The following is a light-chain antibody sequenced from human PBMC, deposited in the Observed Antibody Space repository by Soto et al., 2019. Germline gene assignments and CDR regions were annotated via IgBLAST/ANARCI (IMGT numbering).Light chain of an antibody. CDR3: SSYAGSNNVV. Sequence: QSALTQPPSASGSPGQSVTISCTGTSSDVGGYNYVSWYQQHPGKAPKLMIYEVIKRPSGVTDRFSGSKSGNTASLTVSGLQAEDEADYYCSSYAGSNNVVFGGGTKLTVL. CDR1: SSDVGGYNY. CDR2: EVI. V-gene: IGLV2-8*01. J-gene: IGLJ2*01.